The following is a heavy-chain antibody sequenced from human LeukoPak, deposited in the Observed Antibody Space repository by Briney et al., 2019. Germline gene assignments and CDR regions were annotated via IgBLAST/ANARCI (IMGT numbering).Heavy chain of an antibody. CDR2: IKQDGSEK. J-gene: IGHJ6*03. D-gene: IGHD6-13*01. CDR1: RFTFSSYW. Sequence: GGSLRLSCAASRFTFSSYWMSWVRQAPGKGLEWVANIKQDGSEKYYVDSVRGRFTISRDNAGNPLFLQMNSLRAEDTAVYYCARPSWDAKSYYYYYMDVWGKGTTVTVSS. CDR3: ARPSWDAKSYYYYYMDV. V-gene: IGHV3-7*01.